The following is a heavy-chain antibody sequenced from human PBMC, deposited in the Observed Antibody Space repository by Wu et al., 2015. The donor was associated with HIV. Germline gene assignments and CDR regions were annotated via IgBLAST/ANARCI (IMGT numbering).Heavy chain of an antibody. V-gene: IGHV1-18*01. D-gene: IGHD3-16*01. CDR3: VRDGGXTRLPHAFDI. Sequence: QGQLMQSGAEMKKPGASVKVSCKASDYTFSGYGISWVRQAPGQGLEWLGWSSAYNGNTNYAQSLQGRVTVTTDASTNTAHMEMRSLTSDDTAVYYCVRDGGXTRLPHAFDIWGQGTMVLVSS. CDR1: DYTFSGYG. J-gene: IGHJ3*02. CDR2: SSAYNGNT.